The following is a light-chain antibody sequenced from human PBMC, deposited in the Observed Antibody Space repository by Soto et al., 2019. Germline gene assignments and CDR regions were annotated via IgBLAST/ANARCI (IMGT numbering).Light chain of an antibody. V-gene: IGKV3-20*01. J-gene: IGKJ1*01. CDR2: AAP. CDR1: QSFSNSY. CDR3: QPYGRPRT. Sequence: EIVLTQSPGTLSLSPGERATLSCRASQSFSNSYLAWYHLKPGQAPRLLIHAAPNTATGPPDRFSGSASGTDSTTTISRQAQEDSAVYCCQPYGRPRTFGQGTKLDIK.